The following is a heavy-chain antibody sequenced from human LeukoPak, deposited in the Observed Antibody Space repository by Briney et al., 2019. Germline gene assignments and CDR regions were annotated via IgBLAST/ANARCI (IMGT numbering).Heavy chain of an antibody. D-gene: IGHD1-20*01. J-gene: IGHJ3*02. CDR2: INPNGGGT. CDR1: GYTFTAYY. CDR3: ATISGKREGDVFDI. V-gene: IGHV1-2*02. Sequence: ASVKVSCKASGYTFTAYYIHWVRQTPGQGLKWMGWINPNGGGTKYEQKFQGRVTMTRDTSINTAYMELRRLRSDDTAIYYCATISGKREGDVFDIWGQGTMVTVSS.